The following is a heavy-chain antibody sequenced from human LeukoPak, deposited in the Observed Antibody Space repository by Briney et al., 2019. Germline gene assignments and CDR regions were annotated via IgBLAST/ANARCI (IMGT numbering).Heavy chain of an antibody. CDR3: GSSLAIWGNYFDY. CDR2: IYYSGST. CDR1: GGSISSYY. Sequence: PSETLSLTCTVSGGSISSYYWSWIRQPPGKGLGWIGYIYYSGSTNYNPSLKSRVTISVDTSKNQFSLKLSSVTAADKAVYYCGSSLAIWGNYFDYWGQGTLVTVSS. V-gene: IGHV4-59*01. J-gene: IGHJ4*02. D-gene: IGHD3-16*01.